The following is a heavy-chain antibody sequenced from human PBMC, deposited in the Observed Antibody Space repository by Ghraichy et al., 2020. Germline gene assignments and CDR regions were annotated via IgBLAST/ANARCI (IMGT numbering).Heavy chain of an antibody. CDR1: GFTVSNYW. CDR3: ARFRPFDY. CDR2: IKEDGSET. J-gene: IGHJ4*02. V-gene: IGHV3-7*01. Sequence: GGSLRLSCAASGFTVSNYWMSWVRQAPGKGLEWVANIKEDGSETYYGDSVKGRFTIFRDNAKNSLYLQMNSLRAEDTAVYYCARFRPFDYWGQGTLVTVSS.